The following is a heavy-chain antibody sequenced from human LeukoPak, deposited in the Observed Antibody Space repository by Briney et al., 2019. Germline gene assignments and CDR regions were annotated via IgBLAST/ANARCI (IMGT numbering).Heavy chain of an antibody. V-gene: IGHV1-2*02. Sequence: ASVKVSCKASRYTFRDYYMHWVRQAPGQGLEWMGWIDPHSGGTNYAQKFQGRVTMTRDTSINTAYMELSRLRSDDTVVYYCAREYYDSSGRKHGFDLWGQGTMVAVSS. CDR3: AREYYDSSGRKHGFDL. CDR1: RYTFRDYY. CDR2: IDPHSGGT. J-gene: IGHJ3*01. D-gene: IGHD3-22*01.